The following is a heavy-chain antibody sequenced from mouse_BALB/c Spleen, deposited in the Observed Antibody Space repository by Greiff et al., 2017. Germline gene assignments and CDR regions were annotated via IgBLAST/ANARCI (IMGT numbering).Heavy chain of an antibody. CDR2: ISSGGSYT. D-gene: IGHD2-10*02. V-gene: IGHV5-6*01. CDR3: ARQGYGTAWFAY. J-gene: IGHJ3*01. CDR1: GFTFSSYG. Sequence: EVKVVESGGDLVKPGGSLKLSCAASGFTFSSYGMSWVRQTPDKRLEWVATISSGGSYTYYPDSVKGRFTISRDNAKNTLYLQMSSLKSEDTAMYYCARQGYGTAWFAYWGQGTLVTVSA.